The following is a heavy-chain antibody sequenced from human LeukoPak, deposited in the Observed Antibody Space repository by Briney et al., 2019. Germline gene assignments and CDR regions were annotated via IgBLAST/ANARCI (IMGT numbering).Heavy chain of an antibody. CDR1: GGSIRSGGYY. CDR3: ARGDNGDFPFDY. J-gene: IGHJ4*02. V-gene: IGHV4-31*03. D-gene: IGHD4-17*01. CDR2: IYYSGST. Sequence: SETLSLTCTVSGGSIRSGGYYWSWIRQHPGKGLEWIGYIYYSGSTYYNPSLKSRVTISVDTSKNQFSLKLSSVTAADTAVYYCARGDNGDFPFDYWGQGTLVTVSS.